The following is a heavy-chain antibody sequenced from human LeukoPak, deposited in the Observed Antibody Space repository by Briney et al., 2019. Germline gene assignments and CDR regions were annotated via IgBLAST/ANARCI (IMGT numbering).Heavy chain of an antibody. J-gene: IGHJ4*02. CDR2: TYYKYKWHS. D-gene: IGHD5-18*01. CDR1: GDSVSSNSAT. V-gene: IGHV6-1*01. CDR3: ARGLDTAIDY. Sequence: SQTLSLTCAISGDSVSSNSATWNWIRQSPSRGLEWLGRTYYKYKWHSDYAVSVKSRIILNPDTSKNQFSLQLNSVTPEDTAVYFCARGLDTAIDYWGQGTLVTVSS.